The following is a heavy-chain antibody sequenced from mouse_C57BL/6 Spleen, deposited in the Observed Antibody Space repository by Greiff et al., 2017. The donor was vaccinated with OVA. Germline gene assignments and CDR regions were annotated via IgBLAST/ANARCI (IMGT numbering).Heavy chain of an antibody. D-gene: IGHD1-1*01. V-gene: IGHV1-54*01. Sequence: VHLVVSGAELVRPGTSVKVSCKASGYAFTNYLIEWVKQRPGQGLEWIGVINPGSGGTNYNEKFKGKATLTADKSSSTAYMQLSSLTSEDSAVYFCAREASSYDYWGQGTTLTVSS. CDR3: AREASSYDY. CDR1: GYAFTNYL. CDR2: INPGSGGT. J-gene: IGHJ2*01.